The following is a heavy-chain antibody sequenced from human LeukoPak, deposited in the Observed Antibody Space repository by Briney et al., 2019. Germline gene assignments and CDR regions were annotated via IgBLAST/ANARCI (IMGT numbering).Heavy chain of an antibody. D-gene: IGHD4-17*01. V-gene: IGHV4-39*01. CDR3: ASLEGFTTVA. CDR1: GGSISSSSYY. Sequence: SETLSLTRTVSGGSISSSSYYWGWIRQPPGKGLEWIGSIYYSGSTYYNPSLKSRVTISVDTSKNQFSLKLSSVTAADTAVYYCASLEGFTTVAWGQGTLVTVSS. J-gene: IGHJ5*02. CDR2: IYYSGST.